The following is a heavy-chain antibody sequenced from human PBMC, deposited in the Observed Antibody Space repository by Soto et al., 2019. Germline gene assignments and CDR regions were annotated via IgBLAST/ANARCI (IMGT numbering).Heavy chain of an antibody. CDR3: ARDRGWLAYDY. D-gene: IGHD6-19*01. CDR1: EFTFSTSW. J-gene: IGHJ4*02. CDR2: IKGDGSQK. V-gene: IGHV3-7*01. Sequence: GGSLRLSCAASEFTFSTSWINWVRQAPGKWLEWVASIKGDGSQKYYVDSVTGRFTISRDNAKNSVYLQMNSLRAEDTAVYYCARDRGWLAYDYWGQGXLVTVYS.